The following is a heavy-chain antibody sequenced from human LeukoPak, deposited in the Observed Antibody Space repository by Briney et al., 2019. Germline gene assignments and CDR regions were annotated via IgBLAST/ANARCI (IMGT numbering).Heavy chain of an antibody. D-gene: IGHD6-19*01. V-gene: IGHV3-21*01. CDR1: GFSFSDYN. CDR2: ISTGSTYR. CDR3: ARDPLGKGGAVGDL. Sequence: KSGGSLRLSCAASGFSFSDYNMNWVRQAPGKGLEWVSFISTGSTYRYYADSLKGRFTISRDNAKNSLYLQMNSLRAEDTAVYYCARDPLGKGGAVGDLWGQGTLVTVSS. J-gene: IGHJ4*02.